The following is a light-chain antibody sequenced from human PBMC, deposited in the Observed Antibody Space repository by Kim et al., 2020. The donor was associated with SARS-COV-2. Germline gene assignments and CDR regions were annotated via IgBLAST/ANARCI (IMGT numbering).Light chain of an antibody. J-gene: IGKJ1*01. CDR2: GAS. V-gene: IGKV3-20*01. Sequence: PGERATLSCRASQSVSSSYLAWYQQKPGQAPRLLIYGASSRATGIPDRFSGSGSGTDFTLTISRLEPEDFAVYYCQQYGSSWTFGQGTKVDIK. CDR3: QQYGSSWT. CDR1: QSVSSSY.